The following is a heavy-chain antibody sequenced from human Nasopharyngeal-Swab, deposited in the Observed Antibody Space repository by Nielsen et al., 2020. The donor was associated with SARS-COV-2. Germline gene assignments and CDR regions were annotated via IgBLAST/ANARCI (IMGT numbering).Heavy chain of an antibody. J-gene: IGHJ5*02. D-gene: IGHD2-15*01. CDR1: GGSISSYY. V-gene: IGHV4-59*08. CDR2: IYYSGST. CDR3: ARHPGYCSGGSCYSRWFDP. Sequence: PETLSLTCTVSGGSISSYYWSWIRQPPGKGLEWIGYIYYSGSTNYNPSLKSRVTISVDTSKNQFSLKLSSVTAADTAVYYCARHPGYCSGGSCYSRWFDPWGQGTLVTVSS.